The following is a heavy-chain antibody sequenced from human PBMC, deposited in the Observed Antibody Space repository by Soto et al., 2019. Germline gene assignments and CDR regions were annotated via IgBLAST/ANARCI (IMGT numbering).Heavy chain of an antibody. CDR1: GFTFSSYS. CDR2: ISSSSSYI. V-gene: IGHV3-21*01. J-gene: IGHJ4*02. CDR3: ASVRSSIAVAGTGY. D-gene: IGHD6-19*01. Sequence: GGSLRLSCAASGFTFSSYSMNWVRQAPGKGLEWVSSISSSSSYIYYADSVKGRFTISRDNAKNSLYLQMNSLRAEDTAVYYCASVRSSIAVAGTGYWGQGTLVTVSS.